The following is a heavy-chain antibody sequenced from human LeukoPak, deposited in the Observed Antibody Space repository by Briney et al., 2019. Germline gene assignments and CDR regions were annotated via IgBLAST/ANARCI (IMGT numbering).Heavy chain of an antibody. J-gene: IGHJ4*02. V-gene: IGHV4-59*01. CDR3: ARVGVVNYYDSSGYSD. D-gene: IGHD3-22*01. CDR2: IYYSGST. Sequence: SETLSLTCTVSGGSISSYYWSWTRQPPGKGLEWIGYIYYSGSTNYNPSLKSRVTISVDTSKNQFSLKLSSVTAADTAVYYCARVGVVNYYDSSGYSDWGQGTLVTVSS. CDR1: GGSISSYY.